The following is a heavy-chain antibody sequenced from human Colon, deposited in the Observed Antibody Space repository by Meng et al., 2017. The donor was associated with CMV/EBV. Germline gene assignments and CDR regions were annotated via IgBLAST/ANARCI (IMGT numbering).Heavy chain of an antibody. CDR3: ARGGVLAVLGANPDY. J-gene: IGHJ4*02. CDR2: IVSDTYT. CDR1: GFTLSTYN. V-gene: IGHV3-21*01. D-gene: IGHD4/OR15-4a*01. Sequence: GESLKISCAASGFTLSTYNMNWVRQAPGKGLEWASSIVSDTYTYYADSVKGRFTISRDNAKNSLYLQMNSLRTEDAAVYYCARGGVLAVLGANPDYWGQGTLVTVSS.